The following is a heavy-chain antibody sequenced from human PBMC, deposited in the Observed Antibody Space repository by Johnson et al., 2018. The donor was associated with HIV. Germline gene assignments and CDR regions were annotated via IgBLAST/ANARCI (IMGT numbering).Heavy chain of an antibody. V-gene: IGHV3-15*01. CDR1: GLSFSKAW. CDR3: SVYFGTAFDC. Sequence: VQLVESGGGLVKPGGSLRLSCAVYGLSFSKAWMSWVRQAPGKGLEWVGRIKTKTEGGTTDYAASVKGRFTISRDDSKNTLYLQMNSLKTEDTAVYYCSVYFGTAFDCWGQGTMVTVSS. CDR2: IKTKTEGGTT. J-gene: IGHJ3*01. D-gene: IGHD6-25*01.